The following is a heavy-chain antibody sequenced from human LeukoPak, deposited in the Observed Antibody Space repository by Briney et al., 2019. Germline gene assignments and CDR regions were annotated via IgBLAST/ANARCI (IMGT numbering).Heavy chain of an antibody. CDR2: IRYDGSNK. J-gene: IGHJ3*02. V-gene: IGHV3-30*02. D-gene: IGHD3-3*01. Sequence: GGSLRLSCAASGFTFSSYGMHWVRQAPGKGLDWVAFIRYDGSNKYYADSVKGRFTISRDNSKNTLYLQMNSLRAEDTAVYYCAKVWIHAIAAFDIWGQGTMVTVSS. CDR3: AKVWIHAIAAFDI. CDR1: GFTFSSYG.